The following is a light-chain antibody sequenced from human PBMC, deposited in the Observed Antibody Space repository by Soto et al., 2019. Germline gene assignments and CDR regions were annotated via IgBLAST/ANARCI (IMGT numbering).Light chain of an antibody. J-gene: IGKJ4*01. Sequence: EIVLTQSPDTQSLSPGERAALSCRASQYVNGNYLAWYQHKRGQAPRLLIYGSSRRATAIPDRFSGSGSGTDFTLTISRLEPEDFAVYSCQQYGSSPLTFGGGTKVEV. V-gene: IGKV3-20*01. CDR2: GSS. CDR1: QYVNGNY. CDR3: QQYGSSPLT.